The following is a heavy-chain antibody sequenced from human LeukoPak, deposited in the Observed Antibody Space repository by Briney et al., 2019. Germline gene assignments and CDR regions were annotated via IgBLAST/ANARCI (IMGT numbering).Heavy chain of an antibody. CDR1: GFAVNTYD. V-gene: IGHV3-48*01. Sequence: PGGSLRLSCAASGFAVNTYDMHWVRQAPGEGPQWIAYFGISGTIYYADSVRGRFTISRDSAKNSLYLQVNGLRVDDTAIYYCAGYGVYPYWGQGTPVTVSS. CDR2: FGISGTI. J-gene: IGHJ4*02. CDR3: AGYGVYPY. D-gene: IGHD5/OR15-5a*01.